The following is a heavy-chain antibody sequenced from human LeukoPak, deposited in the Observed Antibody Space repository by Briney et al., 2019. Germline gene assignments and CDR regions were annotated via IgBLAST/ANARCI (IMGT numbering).Heavy chain of an antibody. D-gene: IGHD2-2*01. CDR1: GDSVSSNSAA. CDR2: TYYRSKWYN. Sequence: SQTLSLTCAISGDSVSSNSAAWNWIRQSPSRGLEWLGRTYYRSKWYNDYAVSVKSRITINPDTSKNQFSLQLNSVTPEDTAVYYCARGNCSSTSCLYYYYYGMDVWDKGTTVTVSS. J-gene: IGHJ6*04. CDR3: ARGNCSSTSCLYYYYYGMDV. V-gene: IGHV6-1*01.